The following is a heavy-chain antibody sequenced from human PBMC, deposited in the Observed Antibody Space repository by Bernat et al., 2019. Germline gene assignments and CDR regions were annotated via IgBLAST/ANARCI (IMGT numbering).Heavy chain of an antibody. J-gene: IGHJ4*02. Sequence: EVQLVESGGGLVQPGGSLRLSCAASGFTFSSYWMHWVRQAPGKGLVWVSRINSDGSSTTYADSVKGRFTICRDNAKNTLYLQMNSLRAGDTAVYYCARARYSSGWGGDFYYWGQGTLVTVPS. V-gene: IGHV3-74*01. CDR3: ARARYSSGWGGDFYY. CDR1: GFTFSSYW. CDR2: INSDGSST. D-gene: IGHD6-19*01.